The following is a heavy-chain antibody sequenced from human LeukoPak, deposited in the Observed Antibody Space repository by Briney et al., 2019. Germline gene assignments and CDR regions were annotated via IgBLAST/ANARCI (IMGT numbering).Heavy chain of an antibody. CDR3: AREPFYGPLDY. D-gene: IGHD3-10*01. J-gene: IGHJ4*02. CDR1: GGSISSGGYS. CDR2: IYHSGST. Sequence: SETLSLTCAVSGGSISSGGYSWSWIRQPPGTGLEWIGYIYHSGSTYYNPSLKSRVTISVDRSKNQFSLKLSSVTAADTAVYYCAREPFYGPLDYWGQGTLVTVSS. V-gene: IGHV4-30-2*01.